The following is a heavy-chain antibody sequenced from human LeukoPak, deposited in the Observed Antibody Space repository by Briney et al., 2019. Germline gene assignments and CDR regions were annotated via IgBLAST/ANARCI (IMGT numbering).Heavy chain of an antibody. CDR2: IYYSGST. J-gene: IGHJ2*01. D-gene: IGHD2-21*01. CDR1: GGSISSYY. V-gene: IGHV4-59*01. Sequence: SETLSLTCTVSGGSISSYYWSWIRQPPGKGLEWIGYIYYSGSTNYNPSLKSRVTISVDTSKNQFSLKLSSVTAADTAVYYCARGAEAIPTQAYWYFDLWGRGTLVTVSS. CDR3: ARGAEAIPTQAYWYFDL.